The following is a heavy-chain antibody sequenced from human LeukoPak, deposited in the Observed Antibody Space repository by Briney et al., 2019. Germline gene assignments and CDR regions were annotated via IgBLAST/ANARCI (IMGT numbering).Heavy chain of an antibody. CDR2: FNPADFDT. J-gene: IGHJ6*03. CDR3: ARVSGFWSGYYYYYYYYMDV. V-gene: IGHV5-51*01. D-gene: IGHD3-3*01. CDR1: GYTFTSYW. Sequence: PGESLKISCKASGYTFTSYWIGWVRQRPGYGVEWMGTFNPADFDTTYRPSFQGQVTISADKSISTAYLQWSSLKASDTAMYYCARVSGFWSGYYYYYYYYMDVWGKGTTVTVSS.